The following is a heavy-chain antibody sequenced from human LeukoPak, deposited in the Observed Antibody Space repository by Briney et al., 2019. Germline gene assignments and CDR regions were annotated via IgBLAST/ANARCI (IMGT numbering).Heavy chain of an antibody. CDR1: GGSFSGYY. V-gene: IGHV4-34*01. CDR3: ARARLDHDYGDYSLDY. CDR2: INHSGST. D-gene: IGHD4-17*01. J-gene: IGHJ4*02. Sequence: SETLSLTCAVYGGSFSGYYWSWIRQPPGKGLEWIGEINHSGSTNYNPSLKSRVTISVDTSKNQLPLKLSSVTAADTAVYYCARARLDHDYGDYSLDYWGQGTLVTASS.